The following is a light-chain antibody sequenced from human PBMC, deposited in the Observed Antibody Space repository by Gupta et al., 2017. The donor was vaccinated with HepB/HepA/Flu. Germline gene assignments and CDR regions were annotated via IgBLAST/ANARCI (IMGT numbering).Light chain of an antibody. CDR2: EVY. CDR1: SSDVGGYKY. J-gene: IGLJ2*01. V-gene: IGLV2-8*01. CDR3: ASHASGDIVL. Sequence: QSALTQPPSASGSPGQSFTISCTGTSSDVGGYKYVSWFQHPPGRAPKLLIFEVYNRPSGVPARFSGSKSGNTASLTVSGLQPEDEADYYCASHASGDIVLFGGGTKLTVL.